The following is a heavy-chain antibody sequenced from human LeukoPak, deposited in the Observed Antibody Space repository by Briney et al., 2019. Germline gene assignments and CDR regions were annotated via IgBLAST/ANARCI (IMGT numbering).Heavy chain of an antibody. V-gene: IGHV1-2*02. CDR2: INPNSGDT. CDR3: ARTAMVRGVTNY. Sequence: ASVKVSCKASGYSFTGYYMHWVRQAPGQGLEWMGWINPNSGDTKYAQKFQGRVTMTRDTSISTAYMELSRLRSDDTAVYYCARTAMVRGVTNYWGQGTLVTVSS. D-gene: IGHD3-10*01. J-gene: IGHJ4*02. CDR1: GYSFTGYY.